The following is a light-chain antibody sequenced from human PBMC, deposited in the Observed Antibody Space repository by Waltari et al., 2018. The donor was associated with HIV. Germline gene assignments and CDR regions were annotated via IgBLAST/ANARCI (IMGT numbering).Light chain of an antibody. V-gene: IGKV1-12*02. CDR2: SAS. Sequence: GDRVTISCRASQGVSSWSAWYQQKPREDPKRLIDSASSCQSGVPSRFSGSGSATDFSITISSLQPEDVATYYCQQANNSPFTFGPGTKVDIK. J-gene: IGKJ3*01. CDR1: QGVSSW. CDR3: QQANNSPFT.